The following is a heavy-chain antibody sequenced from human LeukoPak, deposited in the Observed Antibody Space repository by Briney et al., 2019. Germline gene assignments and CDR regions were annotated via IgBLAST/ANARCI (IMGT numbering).Heavy chain of an antibody. D-gene: IGHD1-26*01. CDR2: ISYDGSNK. CDR3: ARDRDSGSPEGDWFDP. Sequence: PGGSLRLSCAASGFTFSSYAMHWVRQAPGKGLEWVAVISYDGSNKYYADSVKGRFTISRDNAKNTLYLQMNSLRAEDTAVYYCARDRDSGSPEGDWFDPWGQGTLVTVSS. V-gene: IGHV3-30-3*01. J-gene: IGHJ5*02. CDR1: GFTFSSYA.